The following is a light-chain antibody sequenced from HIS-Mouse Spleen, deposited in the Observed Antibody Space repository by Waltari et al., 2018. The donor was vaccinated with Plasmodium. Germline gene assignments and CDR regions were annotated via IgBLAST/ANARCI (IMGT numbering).Light chain of an antibody. CDR3: QQYNNWPAWT. CDR1: QSVGSN. V-gene: IGKV3-15*01. Sequence: EIVMTQSPATLSVSPGARATLSCRASQSVGSNLAWYQQKPGQAPTLLIYGASTRATGIPARFSGSGSGTEFNLTISSLQSEDFAVYYCQQYNNWPAWTFGQGTKVEIK. J-gene: IGKJ1*01. CDR2: GAS.